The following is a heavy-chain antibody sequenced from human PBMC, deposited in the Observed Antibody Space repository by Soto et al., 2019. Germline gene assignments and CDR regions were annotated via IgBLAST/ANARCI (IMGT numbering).Heavy chain of an antibody. Sequence: SLRLSCAASGFTFDDYAMHWVRQAPGKGLEWVSGISWNSGSIGYADSVKGRFTISRDNAKNSLYLQMNSLRAEDTALYYCAKDIGDSGYDPNYDYWGQGT. CDR1: GFTFDDYA. CDR3: AKDIGDSGYDPNYDY. CDR2: ISWNSGSI. J-gene: IGHJ4*02. V-gene: IGHV3-9*01. D-gene: IGHD5-12*01.